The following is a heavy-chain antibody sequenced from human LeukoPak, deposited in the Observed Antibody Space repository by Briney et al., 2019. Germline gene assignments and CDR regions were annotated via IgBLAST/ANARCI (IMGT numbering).Heavy chain of an antibody. Sequence: GAALQTSCKGSGYSFTSYYISWVRQMPGKGLEWMGRIDPSDSYTNYSPSFQGHVTISSDKSISTAYLQWSSLKASDTAIYYCARRPVATNYYYGMDVWGQGTTVTVSS. CDR3: ARRPVATNYYYGMDV. V-gene: IGHV5-10-1*01. D-gene: IGHD2-2*01. CDR2: IDPSDSYT. CDR1: GYSFTSYY. J-gene: IGHJ6*02.